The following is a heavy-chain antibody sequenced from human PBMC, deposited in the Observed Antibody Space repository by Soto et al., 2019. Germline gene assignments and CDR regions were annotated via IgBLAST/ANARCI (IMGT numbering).Heavy chain of an antibody. CDR3: ARHGSGSYYGYYYYYYGMDV. Sequence: PGGSLRLSCAASGFTFSSYWMSWVRQAPGKGLEWVANIKQDGSEKYYVGSVKGRFTISRDNAKNSLYLQMSSLRAEDTAVYYCARHGSGSYYGYYYYYYGMDVCGQGPTVTVYS. CDR2: IKQDGSEK. D-gene: IGHD3-10*01. CDR1: GFTFSSYW. V-gene: IGHV3-7*03. J-gene: IGHJ6*02.